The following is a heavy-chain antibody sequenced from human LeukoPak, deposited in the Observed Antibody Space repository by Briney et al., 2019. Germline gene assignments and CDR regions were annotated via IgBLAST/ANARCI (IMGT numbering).Heavy chain of an antibody. CDR1: GYTFTGYY. CDR3: ARGRGGSSGWYKYYGMDV. V-gene: IGHV1-2*02. J-gene: IGHJ6*02. CDR2: INPNSGGT. Sequence: ASVKVSCEASGYTFTGYYMHWVRQAPGQGLEWMGWINPNSGGTNYAQKFQGRVTMTRDTSISTAYMELSRLRSDDTAVYYCARGRGGSSGWYKYYGMDVWGQGTTVTVSS. D-gene: IGHD6-19*01.